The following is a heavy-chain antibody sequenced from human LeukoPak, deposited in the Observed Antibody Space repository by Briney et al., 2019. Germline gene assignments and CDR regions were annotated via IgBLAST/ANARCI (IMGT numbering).Heavy chain of an antibody. CDR1: GFTFSDYY. J-gene: IGHJ4*02. V-gene: IGHV3-11*01. CDR2: ISSSGSTI. D-gene: IGHD6-19*01. Sequence: PGGSLRLSCAASGFTFSDYYMSWIRPAPGKGLEWVSYISSSGSTIYYADSVKGRFTISRDNAKNSLYLQMDSLRAEDTAVYYCARDPQWLVHGGIYWGQGTLVTVSS. CDR3: ARDPQWLVHGGIY.